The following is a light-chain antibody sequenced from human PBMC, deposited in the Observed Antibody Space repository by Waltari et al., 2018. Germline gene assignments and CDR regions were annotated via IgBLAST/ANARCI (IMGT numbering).Light chain of an antibody. Sequence: DIQMTQSPSTLSASVGDRVTITCRASQSVSQWFAWYQQKPGKAPRLLIYKASTLQSGVPSRFSGSGSETEFTLTISSLQPEDSANYYCQQYQTYWYTFGQGTKLEIK. CDR1: QSVSQW. V-gene: IGKV1-5*03. J-gene: IGKJ2*01. CDR3: QQYQTYWYT. CDR2: KAS.